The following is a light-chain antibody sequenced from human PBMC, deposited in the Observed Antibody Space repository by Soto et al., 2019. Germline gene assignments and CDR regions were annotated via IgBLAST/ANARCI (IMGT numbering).Light chain of an antibody. V-gene: IGKV1-33*01. J-gene: IGKJ5*01. CDR3: QQYESLPLT. CDR1: QDINKN. Sequence: DVHMTQSASSLSASVGYRVTITCQASQDINKNLIWYQQKPGKAPKLLIYDASDLETGVPSRFSGSGSGTGFTFTISSLPPEDFETYYCQQYESLPLTFGQGTRLEIK. CDR2: DAS.